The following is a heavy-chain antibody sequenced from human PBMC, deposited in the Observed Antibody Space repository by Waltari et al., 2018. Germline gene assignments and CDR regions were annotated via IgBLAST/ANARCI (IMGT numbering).Heavy chain of an antibody. J-gene: IGHJ4*02. CDR1: GDSMSSTYC. CDR3: ARDRGRGLYLDS. D-gene: IGHD2-15*01. V-gene: IGHV4-4*02. Sequence: QLQLQESGPGLVKPSGTLSLTCAVSGDSMSSTYCWSWVRQPPGKGLEWMGHVRGDGKTNCNPSFASRVSISLDTYNKQFSLKVTSATAADTAVYFCARDRGRGLYLDSWGPGILVTVSP. CDR2: VRGDGKT.